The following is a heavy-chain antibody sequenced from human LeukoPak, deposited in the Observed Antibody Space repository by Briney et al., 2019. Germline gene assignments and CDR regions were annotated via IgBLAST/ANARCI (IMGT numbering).Heavy chain of an antibody. CDR2: TRSSSSTM. Sequence: TGGSLRLPCAASGFTFSSYSMNWVRQAPGKGLEWVSYTRSSSSTMYYADSVKGRFTISRDNAKNSLFLQMNSLRAEDTAVYYCARADYYGSGNYYTSDYWGQGTLVTVSS. CDR3: ARADYYGSGNYYTSDY. D-gene: IGHD3-10*01. CDR1: GFTFSSYS. J-gene: IGHJ4*02. V-gene: IGHV3-48*01.